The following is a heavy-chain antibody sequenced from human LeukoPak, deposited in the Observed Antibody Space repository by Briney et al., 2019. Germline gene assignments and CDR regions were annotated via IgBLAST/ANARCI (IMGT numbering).Heavy chain of an antibody. CDR3: AKGASPYY. J-gene: IGHJ4*02. CDR1: GSTFSSFA. Sequence: GGSLRLSCAASGSTFSSFAMTWVRQAPGKGLEWVSGISGSGGSTYYADSVKGRFTISRDNSKNTLYLQMNSLRAEDMAVYYCAKGASPYYWGQGTLVTVSS. CDR2: ISGSGGST. V-gene: IGHV3-23*01.